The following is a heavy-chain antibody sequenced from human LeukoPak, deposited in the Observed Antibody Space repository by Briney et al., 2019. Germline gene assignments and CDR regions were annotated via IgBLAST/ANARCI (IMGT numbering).Heavy chain of an antibody. D-gene: IGHD7-27*01. J-gene: IGHJ4*02. CDR1: GGSMRGYY. CDR3: ARMTAGGLHWGYLDY. Sequence: SEILSLTCTVSGGSMRGYYWSWIRQPPGERLEWIGHIYITGDVNYSPSLRSRVSISIDSSKNQVSLQLSSVTAADTAVYYCARMTAGGLHWGYLDYWGQGTLVAVSS. V-gene: IGHV4-59*12. CDR2: IYITGDV.